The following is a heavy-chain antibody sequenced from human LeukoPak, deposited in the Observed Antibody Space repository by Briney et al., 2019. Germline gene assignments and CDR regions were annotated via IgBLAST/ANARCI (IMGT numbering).Heavy chain of an antibody. CDR3: ARGVPGTRGYSYGWAYYYYMDV. CDR2: IYTSGST. D-gene: IGHD5-18*01. J-gene: IGHJ6*03. Sequence: MSSQTLSLTCTVSGASISSGSYFWSWLRQPAGKGLEWIGRIYTSGSTNYNPSLKSRVTMSVDTSKNQFSLKLSSVTAADTAVYYCARGVPGTRGYSYGWAYYYYMDVWGKGTTVTVSS. V-gene: IGHV4-61*02. CDR1: GASISSGSYF.